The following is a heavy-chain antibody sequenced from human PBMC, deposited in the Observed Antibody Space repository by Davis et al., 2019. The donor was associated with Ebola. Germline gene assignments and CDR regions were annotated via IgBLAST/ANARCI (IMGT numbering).Heavy chain of an antibody. CDR3: ATMRFGELYNWFDP. J-gene: IGHJ5*02. V-gene: IGHV1-18*04. D-gene: IGHD3-10*01. CDR2: ISAYNGNT. Sequence: ASVKVSCKASGYTFTSYGISWVRQAPGQGLEWMGWISAYNGNTNYAQKLQGRVTMTTDTSTSTAYMELRSLRSEDTAVYYCATMRFGELYNWFDPWGQGTLVTVSS. CDR1: GYTFTSYG.